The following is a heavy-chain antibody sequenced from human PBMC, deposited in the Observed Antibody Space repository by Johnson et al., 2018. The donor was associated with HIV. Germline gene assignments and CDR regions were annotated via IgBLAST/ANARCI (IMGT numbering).Heavy chain of an antibody. CDR3: ATEPNAFDI. CDR1: GFTFSSYW. V-gene: IGHV3-15*01. CDR2: IKSEAAGGTT. Sequence: VLLVESGGGVVQPGGSLRLSCAASGFTFSSYWMSWVRQAPGKGLEWLGHIKSEAAGGTTDYAAPVKGKFIISRDDSKNTLYLQINSLKSEDTAVYYCATEPNAFDIWGQGTMVTVS. J-gene: IGHJ3*02.